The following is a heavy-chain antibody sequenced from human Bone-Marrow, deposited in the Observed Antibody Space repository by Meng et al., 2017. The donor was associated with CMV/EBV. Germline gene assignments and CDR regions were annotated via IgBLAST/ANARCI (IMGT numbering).Heavy chain of an antibody. V-gene: IGHV1-18*01. Sequence: ACKASGYTVTSEGLSWVKQAPGQGLGWMGWIDAYNGNTHCAQELQGRVTMTTDSSTSTAYMELRSLRSDDTAVYYCARVRIRGYSYWGQGTLVTVSS. J-gene: IGHJ4*02. D-gene: IGHD3-10*01. CDR3: ARVRIRGYSY. CDR1: GYTVTSEG. CDR2: IDAYNGNT.